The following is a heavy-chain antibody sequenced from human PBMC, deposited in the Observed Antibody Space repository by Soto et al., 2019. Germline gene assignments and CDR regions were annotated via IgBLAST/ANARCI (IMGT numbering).Heavy chain of an antibody. Sequence: SETLSLTCTVSGGSISSSSYYWGWIRQPPGKGLEWIGSIYYSGITYYNPSLKSRVTISVDTSKNQFSLKLSSVTAADTAVYYCAREITYYDSSGYYYNWFDPWGQGTLVTVSS. J-gene: IGHJ5*02. V-gene: IGHV4-39*02. D-gene: IGHD3-22*01. CDR3: AREITYYDSSGYYYNWFDP. CDR2: IYYSGIT. CDR1: GGSISSSSYY.